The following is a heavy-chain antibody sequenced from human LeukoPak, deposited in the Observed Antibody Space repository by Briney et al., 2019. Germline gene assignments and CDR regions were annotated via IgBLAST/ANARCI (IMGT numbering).Heavy chain of an antibody. V-gene: IGHV4-59*01. Sequence: PSETLSLTCTVSGGSISSYYWSWIRQPPGKELEWIGYIYYSGSTNYNPSLKSRVTISVDTSKNQFSLKLSSVTAADTAVYYCVRSSRWQLAFDYWGQGTLVTVSS. CDR1: GGSISSYY. CDR3: VRSSRWQLAFDY. D-gene: IGHD6-13*01. J-gene: IGHJ4*02. CDR2: IYYSGST.